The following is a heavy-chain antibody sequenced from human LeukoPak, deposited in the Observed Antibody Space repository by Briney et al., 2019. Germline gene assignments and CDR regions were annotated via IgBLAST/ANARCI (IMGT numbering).Heavy chain of an antibody. D-gene: IGHD3-22*01. CDR2: IIPIFGTA. J-gene: IGHJ4*02. V-gene: IGHV1-69*13. CDR1: GGTFSSYA. CDR3: ARGDYYDSSGYYSY. Sequence: ASVKVSCKASGGTFSSYAISWVRQAPGQGLEWMGGIIPIFGTANYAQKFQGRVTITADESTSTAYMELSSLRSEDTAVYCCARGDYYDSSGYYSYWGQGTLVTVSS.